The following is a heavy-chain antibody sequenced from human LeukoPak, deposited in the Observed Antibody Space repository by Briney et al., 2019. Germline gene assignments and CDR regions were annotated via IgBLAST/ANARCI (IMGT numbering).Heavy chain of an antibody. CDR1: GFTFRKHW. D-gene: IGHD3-10*02. V-gene: IGHV3-7*01. CDR2: IKEDGSEK. J-gene: IGHJ6*04. CDR3: AELGITMIGGV. Sequence: GESLRLSCAADGFTFRKHWMSWVRQAMGKGLECVAKIKEDGSEKHYVDSVKGRFTISRDNAKNSLYLQMNSLRAEDTAVYYCAELGITMIGGVWGKGTTVTISS.